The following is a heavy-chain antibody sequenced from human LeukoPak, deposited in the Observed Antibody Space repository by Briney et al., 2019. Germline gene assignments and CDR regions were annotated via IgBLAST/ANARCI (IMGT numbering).Heavy chain of an antibody. CDR2: IYYSGST. V-gene: IGHV4-39*07. CDR3: AGSTQAFQFDY. J-gene: IGHJ4*02. CDR1: GGSISSSSYY. Sequence: SETLSLTCTVSGGSISSSSYYWGWIRQPPGKGLEWIGSIYYSGSTYYNPSLKSRVTISVDTSKNQFSLKLSSVTAADTAVYYCAGSTQAFQFDYWGQGTLVTVSS.